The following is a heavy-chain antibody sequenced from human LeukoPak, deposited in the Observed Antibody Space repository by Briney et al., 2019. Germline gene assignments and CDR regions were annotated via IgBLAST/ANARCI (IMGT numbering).Heavy chain of an antibody. J-gene: IGHJ4*02. Sequence: ASVKVSCKASGYTFTSYGISWVRQAPGQGLEWMGWISGYNDNRNYAQKFQGRVTMTTDTSTSTAYMELRSLRSDDTAVYYCASSRGAVAVSPLDYWGQGNLVTVSS. D-gene: IGHD6-19*01. CDR3: ASSRGAVAVSPLDY. CDR2: ISGYNDNR. V-gene: IGHV1-18*01. CDR1: GYTFTSYG.